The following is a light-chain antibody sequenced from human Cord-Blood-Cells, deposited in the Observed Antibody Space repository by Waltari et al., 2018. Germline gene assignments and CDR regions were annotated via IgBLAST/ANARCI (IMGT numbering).Light chain of an antibody. CDR1: QGISSY. J-gene: IGKJ2*01. CDR3: QQYYSYPYT. Sequence: AIRMTQSPSSFSASTGDRVTITCRASQGISSYIAWYQQKPGKAPKHLIYAASTLQSGVPSRFSGSGSGTDFTLTISCLQSEDFATYYCQQYYSYPYTFGQGTKLEIK. CDR2: AAS. V-gene: IGKV1-8*01.